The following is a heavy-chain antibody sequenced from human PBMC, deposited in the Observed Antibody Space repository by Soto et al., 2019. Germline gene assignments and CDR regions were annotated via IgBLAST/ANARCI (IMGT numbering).Heavy chain of an antibody. CDR1: GYTFSSYA. Sequence: VHLVQSGAEVRKPGASVKVSCKASGYTFSSYAMHWVRQAPGQRLEWMGWINAGYGNTKSSQKFQDRVTISRDTSASTDYMELTSLRSEDTAVYYCARDTGDGTFDFWGQGTLVTVSS. D-gene: IGHD7-27*01. V-gene: IGHV1-3*01. J-gene: IGHJ4*02. CDR2: INAGYGNT. CDR3: ARDTGDGTFDF.